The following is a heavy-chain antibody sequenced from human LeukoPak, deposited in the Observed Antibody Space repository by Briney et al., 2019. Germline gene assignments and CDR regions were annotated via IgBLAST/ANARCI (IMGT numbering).Heavy chain of an antibody. V-gene: IGHV4-39*01. CDR1: GDSISNHIYY. D-gene: IGHD5/OR15-5a*01. CDR3: PRLRALSGHRGAFDI. CDR2: VYYTGNA. Sequence: SETLSLTCAVSGDSISNHIYYWDWIRQTPGKGLEWIGAVYYTGNAYYNPSLKSRVTISVDTSDNRFSLHLSSVNAADTAIYYCPRLRALSGHRGAFDIWGQGTLVTVSS. J-gene: IGHJ3*02.